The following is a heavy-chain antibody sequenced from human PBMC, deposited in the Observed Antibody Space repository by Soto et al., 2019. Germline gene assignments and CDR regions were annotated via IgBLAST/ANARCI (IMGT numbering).Heavy chain of an antibody. CDR1: GGSISSSSYY. V-gene: IGHV4-39*01. Sequence: PSGTLSLTFTVSGGSISSSSYYWGWIRQPPGKGLEWIGSIYYSGSTYYNPSLKSRVTISVDTSKNQFSLKLSSVTAADTAVYYCARLVWELLLFAFDIWGQGAMVTVSS. J-gene: IGHJ3*02. D-gene: IGHD1-26*01. CDR2: IYYSGST. CDR3: ARLVWELLLFAFDI.